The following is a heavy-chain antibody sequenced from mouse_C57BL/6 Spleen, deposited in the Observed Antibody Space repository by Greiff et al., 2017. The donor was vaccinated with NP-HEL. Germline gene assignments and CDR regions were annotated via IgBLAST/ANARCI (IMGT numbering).Heavy chain of an antibody. V-gene: IGHV1-15*01. CDR2: IDPETGGT. CDR3: TRSPSVYYFDY. J-gene: IGHJ2*01. CDR1: GYTFTDYE. Sequence: VKLMESGAELVRPGASVTLSCKASGYTFTDYEMHWVKQTPVHGLEWIGAIDPETGGTAYNQKFKGKAILTADKSSSTAYMELRSLTSEDSAVYYCTRSPSVYYFDYWGQGTTLTVSS.